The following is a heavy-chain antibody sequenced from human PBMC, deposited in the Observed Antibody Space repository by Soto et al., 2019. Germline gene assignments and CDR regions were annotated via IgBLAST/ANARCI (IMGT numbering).Heavy chain of an antibody. CDR3: VRDPVALRNRVRVGYFNL. D-gene: IGHD1-26*01. CDR1: GFVFSTYG. V-gene: IGHV3-33*01. J-gene: IGHJ2*01. CDR2: IWHDGSGT. Sequence: QVKLVESGGGVVQPGRSLRLSCAASGFVFSTYGMHWVRQAPGKGLEWVGVIWHDGSGTYYADALKGRFTISRDNSKNTLFPQMDRLTVEDTAVYYCVRDPVALRNRVRVGYFNLWGRGTQVTVSS.